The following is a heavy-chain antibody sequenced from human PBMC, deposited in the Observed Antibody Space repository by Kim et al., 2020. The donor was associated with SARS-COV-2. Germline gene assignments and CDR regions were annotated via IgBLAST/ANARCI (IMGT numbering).Heavy chain of an antibody. V-gene: IGHV6-1*01. J-gene: IGHJ4*02. D-gene: IGHD2-21*01. Sequence: SQTLSLTCAISGDSVSSNSAAWNWIRQSPSRGLEWLGRTYYRSKWYNDYAVSVKSRITINPDTSKNQFSLQLNSVTPEDTAVYYCARGDLAYCGGDCYSWGGVFFDYWGQGTLVTVSS. CDR1: GDSVSSNSAA. CDR3: ARGDLAYCGGDCYSWGGVFFDY. CDR2: TYYRSKWYN.